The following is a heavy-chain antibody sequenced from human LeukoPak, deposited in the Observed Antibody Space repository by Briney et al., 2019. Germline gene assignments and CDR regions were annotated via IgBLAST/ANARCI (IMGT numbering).Heavy chain of an antibody. CDR2: ISGRSDST. Sequence: GGSLRLSCAASGFTFSNYGMNWVRQAPGKGLEWVSTISGRSDSTYHADSVKGRFTISRDNSKDTLYLQLNYLRAEDTAVYYCAKASGYYYDSSGYYLGAFDIWGPGTMVTVSS. CDR3: AKASGYYYDSSGYYLGAFDI. J-gene: IGHJ3*02. V-gene: IGHV3-23*01. D-gene: IGHD3-22*01. CDR1: GFTFSNYG.